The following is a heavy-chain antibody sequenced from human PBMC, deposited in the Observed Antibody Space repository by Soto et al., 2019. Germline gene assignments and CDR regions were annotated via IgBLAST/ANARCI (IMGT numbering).Heavy chain of an antibody. CDR3: ARDLSGWYENWFDP. Sequence: ASVKACCKACGYTVTSYGISWVRQPPGQGLEWMGWISAYNGNTNYAQKLQGRVTMTTDTSTSTAYMELRSLRSDDTAVYDCARDLSGWYENWFDPWGQGTLVTVSS. D-gene: IGHD6-19*01. CDR1: GYTVTSYG. J-gene: IGHJ5*02. CDR2: ISAYNGNT. V-gene: IGHV1-18*01.